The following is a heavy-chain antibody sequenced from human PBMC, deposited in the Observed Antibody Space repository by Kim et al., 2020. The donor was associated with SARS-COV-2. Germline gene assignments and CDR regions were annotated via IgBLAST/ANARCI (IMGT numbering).Heavy chain of an antibody. CDR3: SRNVQSSNNWEIFDY. CDR2: ISYSGIT. CDR1: VGTISGYY. V-gene: IGHV4-59*08. D-gene: IGHD1-1*01. Sequence: SETLSLTCTLSVGTISGYYWSWTRQTPGKGLEWIGYISYSGITNYNPSLKSRVTISIDPSQIQFSLQLSSVTAADTAVYYCSRNVQSSNNWEIFDYWGQG. J-gene: IGHJ4*02.